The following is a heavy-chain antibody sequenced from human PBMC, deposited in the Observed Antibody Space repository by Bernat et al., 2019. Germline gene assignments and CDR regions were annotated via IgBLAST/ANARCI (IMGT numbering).Heavy chain of an antibody. CDR1: GFTFSSYA. J-gene: IGHJ4*02. V-gene: IGHV3-64D*06. Sequence: EVQLVESGGGLVQPGGSLRLSCSASGFTFSSYAMHRVRQAPGKGLEYVPAISSNGGSTYYADSVKGRFTISRDNSKNTLYLQMSSLRAEDTAVYYCVKFSGANYYGSGSKGPDFDYWGQGTLVTVSS. D-gene: IGHD3-10*01. CDR2: ISSNGGST. CDR3: VKFSGANYYGSGSKGPDFDY.